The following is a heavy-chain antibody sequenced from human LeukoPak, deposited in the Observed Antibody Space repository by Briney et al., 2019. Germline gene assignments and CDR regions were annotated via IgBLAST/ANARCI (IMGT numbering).Heavy chain of an antibody. J-gene: IGHJ4*02. D-gene: IGHD3-22*01. Sequence: GGSLRLSCAASGFTFSSYAMSWVRQAPGKGLEWVSAISGSGGSTYYADSMKGRFTISRDNSKNTLYLQMNSLRAEDTAVYYCAKDTFDSSGYFDYWGQGTLVTVSS. CDR1: GFTFSSYA. CDR2: ISGSGGST. CDR3: AKDTFDSSGYFDY. V-gene: IGHV3-23*01.